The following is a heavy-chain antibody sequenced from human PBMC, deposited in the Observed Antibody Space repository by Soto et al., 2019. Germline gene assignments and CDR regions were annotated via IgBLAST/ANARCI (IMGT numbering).Heavy chain of an antibody. CDR1: GYNFTTFW. V-gene: IGHV5-51*01. Sequence: PGESLKISCKGSGYNFTTFWIGWVRQMPGKGLEWMGIIYPGDSETKYSPDFEGQVTIPADRSTNAAYLQWRSLRASDTAMYYCARLGFPGAIYFDSWGLGTLVTVSS. J-gene: IGHJ4*02. CDR3: ARLGFPGAIYFDS. CDR2: IYPGDSET.